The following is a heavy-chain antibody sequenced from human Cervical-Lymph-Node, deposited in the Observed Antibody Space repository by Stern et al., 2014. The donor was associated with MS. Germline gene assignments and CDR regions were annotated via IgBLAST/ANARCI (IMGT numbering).Heavy chain of an antibody. CDR3: ASGGEVDGGDV. Sequence: QVQLVQSGTEVKKPGASVKVSCKASGYTLTIYYIHWVRQAPGQGLEWMGVNNPRGGRTTYAQKFQARVTITRDTSTSTAYMELSSLRSDDTAVYYCASGGEVDGGDVWGQGTTVTVFS. D-gene: IGHD2-15*01. J-gene: IGHJ6*02. CDR1: GYTLTIYY. V-gene: IGHV1-46*01. CDR2: NNPRGGRT.